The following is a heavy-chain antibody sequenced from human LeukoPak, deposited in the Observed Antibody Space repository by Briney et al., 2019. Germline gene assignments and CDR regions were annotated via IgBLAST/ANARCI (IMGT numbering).Heavy chain of an antibody. CDR2: ISSSSTI. CDR3: ARVTIFAY. D-gene: IGHD3-3*01. Sequence: GGSLRLSCAASGFTFSSYSMNWVRQAPGKGLEWVSYISSSSTIYYADSVKGRFTISRDNAKNSLYLQMNSLRDEDTAVYYCARVTIFAYWGQGTLVTVSS. J-gene: IGHJ4*02. V-gene: IGHV3-48*02. CDR1: GFTFSSYS.